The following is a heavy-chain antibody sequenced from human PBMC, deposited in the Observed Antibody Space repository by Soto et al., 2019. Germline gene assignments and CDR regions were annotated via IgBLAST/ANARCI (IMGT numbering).Heavy chain of an antibody. CDR2: INAGNGNT. CDR1: GYAFTSYA. D-gene: IGHD3-16*02. J-gene: IGHJ5*02. Sequence: ASVKVSCKASGYAFTSYAMHWVRQAPGQRLEWMGWINAGNGNTKYSQKFQGRVTITRDTSASTAYMELSSLRSEDTAVYYCARTRLAYYDYVWGSYRHNWFYPWGQGTLVTVSS. CDR3: ARTRLAYYDYVWGSYRHNWFYP. V-gene: IGHV1-3*01.